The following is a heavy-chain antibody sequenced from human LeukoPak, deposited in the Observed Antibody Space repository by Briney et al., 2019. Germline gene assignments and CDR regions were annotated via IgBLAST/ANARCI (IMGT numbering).Heavy chain of an antibody. CDR2: IYYSGST. D-gene: IGHD2-21*02. CDR3: ARTYCGGDCYYRY. V-gene: IGHV4-59*01. CDR1: GGSISSYY. Sequence: SETLSLTCTVSGGSISSYYWSWVRQPPGKGLEWIGYIYYSGSTNYNPSLKSRVTMSVDTSKNQFSLKLSSVTAADTAVYYCARTYCGGDCYYRYWGQGTLVTVSS. J-gene: IGHJ4*02.